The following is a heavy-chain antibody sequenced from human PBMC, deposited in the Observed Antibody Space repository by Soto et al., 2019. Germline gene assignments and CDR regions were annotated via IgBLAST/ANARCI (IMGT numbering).Heavy chain of an antibody. D-gene: IGHD2-15*01. CDR1: GGSISSGGYY. CDR3: ARDLGTPPKGYCSGGSCYGGGYYYYGMDV. CDR2: IYYSGST. Sequence: SSETLSLTCTVSGGSISSGGYYWSWIRQHPGKGLEWIGYIYYSGSTYYNPSLKSRVTISVDTSKNQFSLKLSSVTAADTAVYYCARDLGTPPKGYCSGGSCYGGGYYYYGMDVWGQGTTVTVSS. J-gene: IGHJ6*02. V-gene: IGHV4-31*03.